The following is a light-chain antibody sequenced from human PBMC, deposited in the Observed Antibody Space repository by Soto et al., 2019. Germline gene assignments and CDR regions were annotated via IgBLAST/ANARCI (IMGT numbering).Light chain of an antibody. CDR3: QQYESTPPT. J-gene: IGKJ2*01. Sequence: DIVMTQSPDSLAVSLGERATINCKSSQSVLYSSNNKNYLAWYQPRPGQPPKLLIYWASTRESGVPDRFSGSGSGTDFTLTITSLQAEDVAVYYCQQYESTPPTFGQGTKLEIQ. CDR2: WAS. CDR1: QSVLYSSNNKNY. V-gene: IGKV4-1*01.